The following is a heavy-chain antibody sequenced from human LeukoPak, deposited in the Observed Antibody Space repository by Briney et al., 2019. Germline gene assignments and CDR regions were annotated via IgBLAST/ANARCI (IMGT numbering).Heavy chain of an antibody. Sequence: GASVTVSFKASGYSFTNYALHWVRQAPGQRLEWMGWTNGDTGNTVFSQGFEGRVTITIDTSASTAYMELSSLRSEDTAVYYCARSPGGNARTWLDYWGQGTLVTVSS. CDR2: TNGDTGNT. CDR3: ARSPGGNARTWLDY. J-gene: IGHJ4*02. CDR1: GYSFTNYA. D-gene: IGHD4-23*01. V-gene: IGHV1-3*02.